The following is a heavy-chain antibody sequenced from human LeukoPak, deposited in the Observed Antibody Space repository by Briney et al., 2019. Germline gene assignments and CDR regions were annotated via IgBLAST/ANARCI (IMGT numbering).Heavy chain of an antibody. V-gene: IGHV1-69*13. CDR3: ASAFAGPDAFDI. Sequence: ASVKVSCKASGGTFSSYAISWVRQAPGQGLEWMGGIIPIFGTANYAQKFQGRVTITADESTSTAYMELSSLRSEDTAVYYCASAFAGPDAFDIWGQGTMVTVSS. CDR1: GGTFSSYA. CDR2: IIPIFGTA. D-gene: IGHD2/OR15-2a*01. J-gene: IGHJ3*02.